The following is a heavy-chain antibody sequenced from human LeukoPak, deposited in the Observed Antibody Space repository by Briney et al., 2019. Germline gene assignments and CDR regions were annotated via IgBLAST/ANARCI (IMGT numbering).Heavy chain of an antibody. D-gene: IGHD2-21*02. CDR2: MNPNSGTT. Sequence: ASVKVSCKASGYTFTRYDINWVRQATGQGLEWMGWMNPNSGTTCYSQNFQGRVTMTSNASISTAYMELSSLRSEGTAVYYCAREVVTATYYYYYYYMDVWGKGTTVTVSS. CDR1: GYTFTRYD. CDR3: AREVVTATYYYYYYYMDV. V-gene: IGHV1-8*01. J-gene: IGHJ6*03.